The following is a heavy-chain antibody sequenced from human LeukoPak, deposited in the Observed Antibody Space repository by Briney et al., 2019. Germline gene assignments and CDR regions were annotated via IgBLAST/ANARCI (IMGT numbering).Heavy chain of an antibody. J-gene: IGHJ4*02. D-gene: IGHD2-21*02. V-gene: IGHV1-46*01. CDR1: GYTFTSYY. CDR2: INPSGGST. Sequence: ASVKVSCKASGYTFTSYYMHWVRQAPGQGLEWMGIINPSGGSTSYAQKFQGRVTMTRDMSTSTVYMELSSLRSEDTAVYYCARDISGDYYFDYWGQGTLVTVSS. CDR3: ARDISGDYYFDY.